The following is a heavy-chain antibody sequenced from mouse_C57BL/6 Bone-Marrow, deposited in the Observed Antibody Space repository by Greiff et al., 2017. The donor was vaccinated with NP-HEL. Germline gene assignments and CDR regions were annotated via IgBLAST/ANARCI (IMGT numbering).Heavy chain of an antibody. J-gene: IGHJ4*01. Sequence: QVQLQQPGAELVMPGASVKLSCKASGYTFTSYWMHWVKQRPGQGLEWIGEIDPSDSYTNYNQKFKGKSTLTVDKSSSTAYMQLSSLTSEDSAVYYCARTYDYDPGMDYWGQGTSVTVSS. CDR2: IDPSDSYT. V-gene: IGHV1-69*01. D-gene: IGHD2-4*01. CDR1: GYTFTSYW. CDR3: ARTYDYDPGMDY.